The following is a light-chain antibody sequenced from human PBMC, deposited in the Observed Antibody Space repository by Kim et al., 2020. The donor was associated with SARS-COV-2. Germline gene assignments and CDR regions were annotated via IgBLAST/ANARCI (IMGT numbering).Light chain of an antibody. CDR1: SLRTYY. CDR2: GKN. J-gene: IGLJ2*01. CDR3: NSRDSNDKVV. Sequence: SSELTQDPAVSVALGQTVRITCQGDSLRTYYATWYQQKPGQAPKVVVYGKNNRPSGIPDRFSGSSSGNTASLTITGTQAGDEADYYCNSRDSNDKVVFGGGTKLSVL. V-gene: IGLV3-19*01.